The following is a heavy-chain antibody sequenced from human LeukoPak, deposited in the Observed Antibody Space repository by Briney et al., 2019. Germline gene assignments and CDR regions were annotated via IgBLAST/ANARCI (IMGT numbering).Heavy chain of an antibody. CDR2: ISAYNGNT. CDR3: ARCDYYDSSGYYPIDY. J-gene: IGHJ4*02. CDR1: GYTFTSYG. Sequence: GASVKVSCKASGYTFTSYGISWVRQAPGQGLEWMGWISAYNGNTNYAQKLQGRVTMTTDTSTSTAYMELRSLRSDNTAVYYCARCDYYDSSGYYPIDYWGQGTLVTVSS. D-gene: IGHD3-22*01. V-gene: IGHV1-18*01.